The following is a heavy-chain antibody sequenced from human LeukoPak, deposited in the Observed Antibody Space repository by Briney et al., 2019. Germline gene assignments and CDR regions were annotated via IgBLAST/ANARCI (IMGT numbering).Heavy chain of an antibody. CDR1: RGSNTSSNYY. CDR3: ATNIVAATDD. D-gene: IGHD1-26*01. J-gene: IGHJ4*02. V-gene: IGHV4-39*01. CDR2: IYYSGST. Sequence: SETLSLTCTVSRGSNTSSNYYWGWIRQPPGKGLEWIGSIYYSGSTYYNPSLKSRVTISVDTSKNQFSLKLSSVTAADTAVYYCATNIVAATDDGGQGTLVTVSS.